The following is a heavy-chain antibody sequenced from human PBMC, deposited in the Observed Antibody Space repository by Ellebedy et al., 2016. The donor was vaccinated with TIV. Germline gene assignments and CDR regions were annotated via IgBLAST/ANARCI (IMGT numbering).Heavy chain of an antibody. CDR2: MRYDGSNK. D-gene: IGHD3-22*01. J-gene: IGHJ4*02. CDR1: GFTFSDYG. V-gene: IGHV3-30*02. Sequence: PGGSLRLSCAASGFTFSDYGMHWVRQAPGKGLEWVAFMRYDGSNKYYADSVKGRFTISRDNSKNTLYLRMNSLRAEDTAVHYCAKFPYYYDSSGYSFWGQGTLVTVSS. CDR3: AKFPYYYDSSGYSF.